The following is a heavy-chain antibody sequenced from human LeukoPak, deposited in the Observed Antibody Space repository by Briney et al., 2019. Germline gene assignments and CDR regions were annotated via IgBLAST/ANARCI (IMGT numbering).Heavy chain of an antibody. CDR1: GFTFSTSV. V-gene: IGHV3-30*02. CDR3: AKQGLVPATAGD. D-gene: IGHD2-2*01. Sequence: GGSLRLSCAASGFTFSTSVMHWVRQAPGKGLEWLSFIRFDGSEKYYADSVKARFSISRDNSMNTLYLQMNSLRPEDTAVYYCAKQGLVPATAGDWGQGTLVTVSS. CDR2: IRFDGSEK. J-gene: IGHJ4*02.